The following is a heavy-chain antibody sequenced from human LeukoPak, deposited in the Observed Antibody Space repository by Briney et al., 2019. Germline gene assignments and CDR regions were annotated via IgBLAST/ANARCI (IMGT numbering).Heavy chain of an antibody. CDR1: GLTVSSDY. V-gene: IGHV3-53*01. Sequence: GGSLRLSCVASGLTVSSDYLSWVRQAQGKGLEWVSVIFRSGSTYYADSVKGRFTISRDNSKNTLYLQMNSLRAEDTAVYYCARGRARGGYSYGLFDYWGQGTLVTVSS. J-gene: IGHJ4*02. CDR3: ARGRARGGYSYGLFDY. D-gene: IGHD5-18*01. CDR2: IFRSGST.